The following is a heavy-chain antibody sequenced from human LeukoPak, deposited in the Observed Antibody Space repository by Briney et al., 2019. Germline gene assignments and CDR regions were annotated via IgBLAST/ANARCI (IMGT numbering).Heavy chain of an antibody. CDR3: ARALRYCSGGSCYWFDP. J-gene: IGHJ5*02. Sequence: WGSLSLSCAASGFTFSSYAMSWVRQAPGQGLGWVSAVSGSGGGTYYADSVKGRFTISRENSKNTLYLQMNSLRAEDTAVYYCARALRYCSGGSCYWFDPWGQGTLVTVSS. CDR2: VSGSGGGT. CDR1: GFTFSSYA. D-gene: IGHD2-15*01. V-gene: IGHV3-23*01.